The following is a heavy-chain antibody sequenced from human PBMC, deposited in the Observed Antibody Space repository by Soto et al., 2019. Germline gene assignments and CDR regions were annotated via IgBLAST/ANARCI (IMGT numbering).Heavy chain of an antibody. V-gene: IGHV4-34*01. CDR2: IHHTGST. J-gene: IGHJ4*02. CDR1: GGSFSAYY. CDR3: ARQYGALAVAFDY. Sequence: PSETLSLTCAVYGGSFSAYYWSWIRQPPGKGLEWIGEIHHTGSTNYNPSLKSRVTISVDTSKNQFSLKLRSVTAADTAVYHCARQYGALAVAFDYWGQGALVTVSS. D-gene: IGHD6-19*01.